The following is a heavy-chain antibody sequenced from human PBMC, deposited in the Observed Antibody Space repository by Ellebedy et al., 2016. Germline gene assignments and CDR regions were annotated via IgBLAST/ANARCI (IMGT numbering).Heavy chain of an antibody. D-gene: IGHD3-3*01. J-gene: IGHJ4*02. Sequence: GESLKISCAASGFTFSSYSMNWVRQAPGKGLEWVSSISSSSYIYYADSVKGRFTISRDNAKNSLYLQMNSLRAEDTAVYYCARDHQGDDFWSGYYPFHPEFDYWGQGTLVTVSS. V-gene: IGHV3-21*01. CDR3: ARDHQGDDFWSGYYPFHPEFDY. CDR1: GFTFSSYS. CDR2: ISSSSYI.